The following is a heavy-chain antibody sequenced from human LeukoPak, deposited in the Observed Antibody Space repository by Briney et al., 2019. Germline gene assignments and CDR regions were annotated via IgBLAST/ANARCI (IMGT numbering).Heavy chain of an antibody. CDR2: IKSKTDGGTT. V-gene: IGHV3-15*01. Sequence: GGSLRLSCAASGFTFSNAWMSWVRQAPGKGLEWVGRIKSKTDGGTTDYAAPVKGRFTISRDDSKNTLYLQMNSLKTEDTAVYYCTTDGGDYGSAFDIWGQGTMVTVSS. CDR3: TTDGGDYGSAFDI. D-gene: IGHD4-17*01. CDR1: GFTFSNAW. J-gene: IGHJ3*02.